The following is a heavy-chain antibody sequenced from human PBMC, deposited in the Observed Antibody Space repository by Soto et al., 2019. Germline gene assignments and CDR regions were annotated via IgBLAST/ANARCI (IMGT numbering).Heavy chain of an antibody. D-gene: IGHD3-3*01. V-gene: IGHV3-7*03. CDR1: GFTFSSYA. Sequence: PGGSLRLSCAASGFTFSSYAMHWVRQAPGKGLEWVANIKQDGSEKYYVDSVKGRFTISRDNAKNSVFLQMNSLTVEDTAMYYCASRVPDVAYYGVFDYWGQGTLVTVSS. CDR2: IKQDGSEK. J-gene: IGHJ4*02. CDR3: ASRVPDVAYYGVFDY.